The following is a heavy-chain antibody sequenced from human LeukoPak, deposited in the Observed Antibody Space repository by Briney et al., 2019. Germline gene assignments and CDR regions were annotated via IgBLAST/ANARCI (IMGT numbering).Heavy chain of an antibody. CDR1: GGSISSSSYY. D-gene: IGHD6-19*01. V-gene: IGHV4-39*07. CDR3: ATAYSSGWYGFLRWYFDL. CDR2: IYYSGST. J-gene: IGHJ2*01. Sequence: PSETLSLTCTVSGGSISSSSYYWGWIRQPPGKGLEWIGSIYYSGSTYYNPSLKSRVTISVDTSKNQFSLKLSSVTAADTAVYYCATAYSSGWYGFLRWYFDLWGRGTLVTVSS.